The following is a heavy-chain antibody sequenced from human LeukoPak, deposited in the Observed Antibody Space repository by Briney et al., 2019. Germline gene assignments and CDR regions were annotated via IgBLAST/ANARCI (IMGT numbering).Heavy chain of an antibody. CDR2: INDSGST. D-gene: IGHD3-16*01. CDR1: GFTFSSYS. V-gene: IGHV4-34*01. CDR3: ARRYGP. J-gene: IGHJ5*02. Sequence: GSLRLSCAASGFTFSSYSMNWIRQPPGKGLEWIGEINDSGSTNYNPPLKSRVTISVDTSKNQFSLKLNSVTAADTAVYYCARRYGPWGQGTLVTVSS.